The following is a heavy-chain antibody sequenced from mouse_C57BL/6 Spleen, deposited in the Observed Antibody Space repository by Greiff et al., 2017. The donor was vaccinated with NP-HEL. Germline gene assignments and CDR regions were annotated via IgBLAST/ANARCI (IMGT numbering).Heavy chain of an antibody. Sequence: VQLQQSGAELVRPGASVKLSCTASGFNIKDYYMHWVKQRPEQGLEWIGRIDPEDGATEYAPKFQGKATMTADTSSNTAYLQLSSLTSEDTAVYYCTETAQADAMDYWGQGTSVTVSS. D-gene: IGHD3-2*02. CDR1: GFNIKDYY. CDR2: IDPEDGAT. V-gene: IGHV14-1*01. J-gene: IGHJ4*01. CDR3: TETAQADAMDY.